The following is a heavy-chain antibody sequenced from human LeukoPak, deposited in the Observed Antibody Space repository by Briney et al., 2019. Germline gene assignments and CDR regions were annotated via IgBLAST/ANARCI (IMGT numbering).Heavy chain of an antibody. J-gene: IGHJ5*02. CDR2: IFHDGTT. Sequence: SETLSLTCSVSGASISSSNWWSWVRQPPGKGLEWIGEIFHDGTTTYNPSLMSRVTVSLDKSNNQFSLRLSSVTAADTAVYYCARDTGQYAPGTPGFTRFDPWGQGALVTVSS. CDR3: ARDTGQYAPGTPGFTRFDP. V-gene: IGHV4-4*02. CDR1: GASISSSNW. D-gene: IGHD3-10*01.